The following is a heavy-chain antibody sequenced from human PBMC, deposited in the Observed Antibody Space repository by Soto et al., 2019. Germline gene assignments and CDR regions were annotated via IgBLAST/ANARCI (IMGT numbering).Heavy chain of an antibody. CDR2: INPNSGGT. V-gene: IGHV1-2*02. CDR1: GYTFTGYY. D-gene: IGHD1-26*01. J-gene: IGHJ4*02. CDR3: ARDGVGATVFFGYFDY. Sequence: ASVKVSFKASGYTFTGYYMHWVRQAPGQGLEWMGWINPNSGGTYYADSVKGRFTISRDNSKNTLYLQMNSLRAEDTAVYYCARDGVGATVFFGYFDYWGQGALVTVSS.